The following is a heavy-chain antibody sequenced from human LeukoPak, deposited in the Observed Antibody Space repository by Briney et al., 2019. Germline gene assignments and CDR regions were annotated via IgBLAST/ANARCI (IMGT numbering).Heavy chain of an antibody. CDR3: ARPRLNGWYYFDY. J-gene: IGHJ4*02. V-gene: IGHV5-51*01. D-gene: IGHD6-19*01. CDR1: GYSFTSYW. Sequence: GGSLKISCKGSGYSFTSYWIGWVRQMPGKGLEWMGIVYPGDSGTRYSPSFQGQVTISADKSISTAYLQWSSLKASDTAMYYCARPRLNGWYYFDYWGQGTLVTVSS. CDR2: VYPGDSGT.